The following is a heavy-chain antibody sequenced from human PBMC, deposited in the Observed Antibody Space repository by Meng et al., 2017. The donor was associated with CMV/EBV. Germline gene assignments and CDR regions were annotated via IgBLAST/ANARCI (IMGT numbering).Heavy chain of an antibody. CDR2: IRSKAYGGTT. J-gene: IGHJ4*02. CDR3: TRGADRYCSSTSCVPFNY. V-gene: IGHV3-49*04. Sequence: GESLKISCAASGFTFSSYDMHWVRQAPGKGLEWVGFIRSKAYGGTTEYAASVKGRFNISRDDSKSIAYLQMNSLKTEDTAVYYCTRGADRYCSSTSCVPFNYWGQGTLVTVSS. D-gene: IGHD2-2*01. CDR1: GFTFSSYD.